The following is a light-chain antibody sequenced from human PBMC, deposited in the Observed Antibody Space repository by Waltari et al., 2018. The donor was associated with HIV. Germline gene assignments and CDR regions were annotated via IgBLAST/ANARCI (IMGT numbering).Light chain of an antibody. Sequence: YVLTQPPSVSVAPGSTATITCGGEKIEDKIVHWYRQRPGQAPTLVIYDNVKRPAAIPVRLSASNSGDTATLAISRVETGDEADFYCQVWDKENDHECVFFGGGTQLVVL. V-gene: IGLV3-21*02. J-gene: IGLJ2*01. CDR2: DNV. CDR3: QVWDKENDHECVF. CDR1: KIEDKI.